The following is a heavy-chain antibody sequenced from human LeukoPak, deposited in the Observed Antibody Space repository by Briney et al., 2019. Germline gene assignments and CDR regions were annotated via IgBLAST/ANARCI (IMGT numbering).Heavy chain of an antibody. J-gene: IGHJ4*02. D-gene: IGHD6-13*01. CDR2: IYTGGTT. V-gene: IGHV3-66*01. CDR1: GFTISSNY. CDR3: ATCPPSSWYYFDF. Sequence: AVSLRRSGAASGFTISSNYMSWVGQAPGNGRKWVSVIYTGGTTSYAAPVKGRFTISRDSSKNTLFLKMNSLRPEATAVYYCATCPPSSWYYFDFWGQGALVTVSS.